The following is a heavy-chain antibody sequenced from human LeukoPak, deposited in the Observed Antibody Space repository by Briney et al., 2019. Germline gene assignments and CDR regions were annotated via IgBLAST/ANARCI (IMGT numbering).Heavy chain of an antibody. CDR3: ARHARYSYGYTDY. J-gene: IGHJ4*02. CDR1: GGSISSSSYY. Sequence: SETLSLTCTVSGGSISSSSYYWGWIRQPPGKGLEWIGSIYYSWSTYYHPSLKSRVTMSVDTSKNQFSLKLSSVTAADTAVYYCARHARYSYGYTDYWGQGILVTVSS. V-gene: IGHV4-39*01. D-gene: IGHD5-18*01. CDR2: IYYSWST.